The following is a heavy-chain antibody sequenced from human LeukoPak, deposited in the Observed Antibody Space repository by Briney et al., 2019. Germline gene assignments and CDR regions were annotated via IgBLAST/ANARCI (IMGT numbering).Heavy chain of an antibody. J-gene: IGHJ5*02. Sequence: AAVKVSCKCSVGTFSIYAISWVRQAPGQGLELVGVIIPICGTANYAQEFQGRVTITTDESTSTAYMELSSLRSEDTAVYYCARSQQHIVVVPAANQFDPSGQGNPVTASS. CDR3: ARSQQHIVVVPAANQFDP. D-gene: IGHD2-2*01. V-gene: IGHV1-69*05. CDR1: VGTFSIYA. CDR2: IIPICGTA.